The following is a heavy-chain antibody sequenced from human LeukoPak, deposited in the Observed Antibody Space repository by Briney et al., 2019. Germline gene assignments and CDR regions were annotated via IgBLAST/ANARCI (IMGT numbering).Heavy chain of an antibody. Sequence: GGSLRPSCAASGFTFSNYGMQWVRQAPGKGLEWVSFIRCDGSNKYYAESVKGRFTISRDNSKNTLYLQMNSMRAEDTAVYYCAKSYYGDTASYYFDYWGQGTLVTVSS. CDR1: GFTFSNYG. CDR2: IRCDGSNK. D-gene: IGHD4-17*01. V-gene: IGHV3-30*02. J-gene: IGHJ4*02. CDR3: AKSYYGDTASYYFDY.